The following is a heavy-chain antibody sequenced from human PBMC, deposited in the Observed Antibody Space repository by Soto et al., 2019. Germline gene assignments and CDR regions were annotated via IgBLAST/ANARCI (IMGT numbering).Heavy chain of an antibody. D-gene: IGHD6-19*01. CDR1: GFTFSSYW. CDR2: INSDGSTT. V-gene: IGHV3-74*01. Sequence: PGGSLRLSCAASGFTFSSYWMHWVRQAPGKGLVWVSRINSDGSTTSYADSVKGRFTISRDNSKNTLYLQMNSLRAEDTAVYYCAKELSSGWYYYYYGMDVWGQGTTVTVSS. CDR3: AKELSSGWYYYYYGMDV. J-gene: IGHJ6*02.